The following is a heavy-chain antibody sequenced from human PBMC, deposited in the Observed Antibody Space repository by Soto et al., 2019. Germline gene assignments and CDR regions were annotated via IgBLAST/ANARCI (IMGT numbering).Heavy chain of an antibody. V-gene: IGHV1-46*01. CDR2: INPSGGST. J-gene: IGHJ4*02. Sequence: ASVKLSCKASGYTFTSYYMHWVRQAPGQGLEWMGIINPSGGSTSYAQKFQGRVTMTRDTSTSTVYMELSSLRSEDTAVYYCARVAGWTHRRYYFDYWGQGTLVTVSS. CDR3: ARVAGWTHRRYYFDY. CDR1: GYTFTSYY. D-gene: IGHD2-15*01.